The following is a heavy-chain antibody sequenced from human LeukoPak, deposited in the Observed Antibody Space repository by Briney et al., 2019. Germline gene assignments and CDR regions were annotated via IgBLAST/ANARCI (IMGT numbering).Heavy chain of an antibody. J-gene: IGHJ4*02. V-gene: IGHV7-4-1*02. D-gene: IGHD2-15*01. CDR2: INTNTGNP. CDR3: ARDPGLYCSGGSCYPAMKLHFDY. CDR1: GYTFTSYA. Sequence: ASVKVSCKASGYTFTSYAMNWVRQAPGQGLEWMGCINTNTGNPTYAQGFTGRFVFSLDTSVSTAYLQISSLKAEDTAVYYCARDPGLYCSGGSCYPAMKLHFDYWGQGTLVTVSS.